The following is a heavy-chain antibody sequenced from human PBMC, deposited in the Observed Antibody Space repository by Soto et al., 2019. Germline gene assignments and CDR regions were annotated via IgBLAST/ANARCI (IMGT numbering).Heavy chain of an antibody. V-gene: IGHV3-21*01. D-gene: IGHD3-9*01. CDR2: ISSSSSYI. Sequence: EVQLVESGGGLVKPGGSLRLSCAASGFTVSSYSMNWVRQAPGKGLEWVSSISSSSSYIYYADSVKGRFTISRDNAKNSLYLQMNSLRAEDTAVYYCARVGSSPRWNYDILTGYYYFDYWGQGTLVTVSS. CDR1: GFTVSSYS. CDR3: ARVGSSPRWNYDILTGYYYFDY. J-gene: IGHJ4*02.